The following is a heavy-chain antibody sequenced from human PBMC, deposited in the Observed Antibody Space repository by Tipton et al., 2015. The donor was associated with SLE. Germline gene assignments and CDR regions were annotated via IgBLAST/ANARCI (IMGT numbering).Heavy chain of an antibody. CDR3: ARYFYDSSGVCLFDL. CDR1: GGSISSSSYY. CDR2: IYYSGSS. D-gene: IGHD3-22*01. J-gene: IGHJ4*02. V-gene: IGHV4-39*07. Sequence: TLSLTCTVSGGSISSSSYYWGWIRQPPGKGLEWIGRIYYSGSSYYNPSLKSRVTISVDTSKNQFSLKLSSVTAADTAVYYCARYFYDSSGVCLFDLWGQGTLVTVSS.